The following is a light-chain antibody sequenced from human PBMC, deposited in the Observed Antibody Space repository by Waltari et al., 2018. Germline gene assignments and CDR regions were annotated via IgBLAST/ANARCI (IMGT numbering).Light chain of an antibody. CDR1: QSISKW. V-gene: IGKV1-5*03. CDR3: QQYNSYSLLT. J-gene: IGKJ4*01. CDR2: EAS. Sequence: DIRMTPSPSTLSASAGDRVIISCRASQSISKWLAWYQQKQGKAPKLLIYEASTLQSGVPSRFSGTGSGTDFTLTISSLQPDEFATYYCQQYNSYSLLTFGGGTKVEIK.